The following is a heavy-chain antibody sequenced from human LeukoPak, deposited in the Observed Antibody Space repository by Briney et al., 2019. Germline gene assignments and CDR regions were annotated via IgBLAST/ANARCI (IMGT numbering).Heavy chain of an antibody. J-gene: IGHJ4*02. CDR1: GFTFSDYY. D-gene: IGHD4-23*01. CDR3: AKDSTVVRFDY. Sequence: PGGSLRLSCAASGFTFSDYYTSWIRQAPRKGLEWVSYISSSGSTIYYADSVKGRFTISRDNPKNSLYLQMNSLRAEDTAVYYCAKDSTVVRFDYWGQGTLVTVSS. CDR2: ISSSGSTI. V-gene: IGHV3-11*01.